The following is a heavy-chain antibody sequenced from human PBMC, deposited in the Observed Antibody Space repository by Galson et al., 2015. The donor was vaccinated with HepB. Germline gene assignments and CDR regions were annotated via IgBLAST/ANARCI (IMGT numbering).Heavy chain of an antibody. CDR3: ARDWGYDLSDYYSYYFDD. Sequence: SVKVSCKASGYTFSNYHMHWVRQAPGQGLEWMGIINPSGGSTTYAQKFQGRVTMTRDTSTSTVYMELSSLRSEDTAVYYCARDWGYDLSDYYSYYFDDWGQGTLVTVSS. V-gene: IGHV1-46*01. J-gene: IGHJ4*02. D-gene: IGHD3-22*01. CDR1: GYTFSNYH. CDR2: INPSGGST.